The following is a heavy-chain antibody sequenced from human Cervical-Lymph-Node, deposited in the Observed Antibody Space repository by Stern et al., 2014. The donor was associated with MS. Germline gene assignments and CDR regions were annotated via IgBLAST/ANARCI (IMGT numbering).Heavy chain of an antibody. CDR3: ASGGWGV. V-gene: IGHV3-21*01. CDR2: ISSSSTYI. J-gene: IGHJ3*01. CDR1: GLTFSTHS. Sequence: EVQLVESGGGLVKPGGSLRLSCTASGLTFSTHSMNWVRQAPGKGLEWVSSISSSSTYIFYEDSVKGRSTISRDDAKNSLYLQMNSLRVEDTAVYYCASGGWGVWGQGTMVTVSA. D-gene: IGHD3-16*01.